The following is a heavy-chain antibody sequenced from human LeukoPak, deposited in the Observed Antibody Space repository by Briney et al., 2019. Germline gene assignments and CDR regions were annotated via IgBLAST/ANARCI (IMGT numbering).Heavy chain of an antibody. CDR3: ARGSYDYVWGSYRGDAFDI. Sequence: GGSLRLSCAASGFTFSSYDMHWVRQATGKGLEWVSAIGTAGDTYYPGSVKGRFTISRENAKNSLYLQMNSLRAGDTAVYYCARGSYDYVWGSYRGDAFDIWGQGTMVTVSS. V-gene: IGHV3-13*01. J-gene: IGHJ3*02. CDR2: IGTAGDT. CDR1: GFTFSSYD. D-gene: IGHD3-16*02.